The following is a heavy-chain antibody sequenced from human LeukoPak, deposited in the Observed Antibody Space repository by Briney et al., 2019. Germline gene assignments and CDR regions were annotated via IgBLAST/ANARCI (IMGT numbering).Heavy chain of an antibody. Sequence: PGGSLRLSCAASGFTFSSYGIHWVRQAPGKGLEWVAVISYDGSNKYYADSVKGRFTISRDNSKNSLYLQMTSLRAEDTAVYYCAKGGWYGWGQGTLVTVSS. CDR1: GFTFSSYG. D-gene: IGHD6-19*01. J-gene: IGHJ4*02. CDR3: AKGGWYG. V-gene: IGHV3-30*18. CDR2: ISYDGSNK.